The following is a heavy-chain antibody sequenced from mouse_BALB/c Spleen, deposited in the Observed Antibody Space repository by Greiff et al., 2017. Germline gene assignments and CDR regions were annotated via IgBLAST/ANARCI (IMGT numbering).Heavy chain of an antibody. V-gene: IGHV5-17*02. D-gene: IGHD2-1*01. CDR1: GFTFSSFG. CDR2: ISSGSSTI. Sequence: EVMLVESGGGLVKPGGSLKLSCAASGFTFSSFGMHWVRQAPEKGLEWVAYISSGSSTIYYADTVKGRFTISRDNPKNTLFLQMTSLRSEDTAMYYCARHGNLFYAMDYWGQGTSVTVSS. J-gene: IGHJ4*01. CDR3: ARHGNLFYAMDY.